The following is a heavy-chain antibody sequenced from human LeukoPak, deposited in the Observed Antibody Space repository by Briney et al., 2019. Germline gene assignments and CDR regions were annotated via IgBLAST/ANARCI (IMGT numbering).Heavy chain of an antibody. V-gene: IGHV1-46*01. J-gene: IGHJ6*03. CDR1: GYTFTGYY. D-gene: IGHD3-10*01. CDR3: ARAGGSGSYYKGNYYYYYMDV. Sequence: ASVKVSCKPSGYTFTGYYMHWVRQAPGQGLEWMGIINPSGGSTSYAQKFQGRVTMTRDMSTSTVYMELSSLRSEDTAVYYCARAGGSGSYYKGNYYYYYMDVWGKGTTVTVSS. CDR2: INPSGGST.